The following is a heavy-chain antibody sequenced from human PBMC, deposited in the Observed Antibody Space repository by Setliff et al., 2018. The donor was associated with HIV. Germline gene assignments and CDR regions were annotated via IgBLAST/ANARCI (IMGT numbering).Heavy chain of an antibody. CDR3: TTWDKGSVWFGELLVSPDVFDI. D-gene: IGHD3-10*01. CDR2: IKSKADGGTT. J-gene: IGHJ3*02. V-gene: IGHV3-15*01. CDR1: GFTFSNAW. Sequence: PGGSLRLSCAASGFTFSNAWMNWVRQAPGKGLEWVGRIKSKADGGTTDYAASVKGRFTISRDDSKNTLYLQMNSLKIEDTAVYYCTTWDKGSVWFGELLVSPDVFDIWGQGTLVTVSS.